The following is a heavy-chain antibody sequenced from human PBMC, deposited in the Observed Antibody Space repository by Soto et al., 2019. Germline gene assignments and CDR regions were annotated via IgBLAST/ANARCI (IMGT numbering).Heavy chain of an antibody. CDR1: GFTFSSYA. D-gene: IGHD2-8*01. Sequence: GGSLRLSCAASGFTFSSYAMHWVRQAPGKGLEWVAVISYDGSNKYYADSVKGRFTISRDNSKNTLYLQMNSLRAEDTAVYYCARDWWRYCTNGVRSSYYYYGMDVWGQGTTVTVSS. CDR2: ISYDGSNK. J-gene: IGHJ6*02. CDR3: ARDWWRYCTNGVRSSYYYYGMDV. V-gene: IGHV3-30-3*01.